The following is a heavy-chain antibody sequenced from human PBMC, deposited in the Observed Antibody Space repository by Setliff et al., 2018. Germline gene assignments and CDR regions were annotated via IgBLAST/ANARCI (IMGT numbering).Heavy chain of an antibody. CDR3: ARVESMVRGKNILRHFDY. D-gene: IGHD3-10*01. CDR2: VTVYNGNT. J-gene: IGHJ4*02. V-gene: IGHV1-18*01. CDR1: GYTFSNYG. Sequence: SVKVSCKASGYTFSNYGVTWVRQAPGQGLEWMGWVTVYNGNTKYAQNLQGRLTLTTDISTSTAYMELGSLTTDDTAVYYCARVESMVRGKNILRHFDYWGQGIQVTAPQ.